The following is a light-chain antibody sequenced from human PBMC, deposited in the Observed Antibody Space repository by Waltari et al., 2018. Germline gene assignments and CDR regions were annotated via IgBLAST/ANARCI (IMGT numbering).Light chain of an antibody. CDR3: QQYNSYSYT. Sequence: DIQMTQSPSPLSASVGDRVTIACRANQSISSWLAWYQQKPGKAPKLLIYKASSLESGVPSRFSGSGSGTEFTLTISSLQPDDFATYYCQQYNSYSYTFGQGTKLEI. CDR2: KAS. V-gene: IGKV1-5*03. J-gene: IGKJ2*01. CDR1: QSISSW.